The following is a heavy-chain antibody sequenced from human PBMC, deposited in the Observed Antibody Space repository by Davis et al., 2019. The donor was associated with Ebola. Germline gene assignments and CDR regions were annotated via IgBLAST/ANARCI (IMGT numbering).Heavy chain of an antibody. CDR3: ARDQNGPGATIDY. Sequence: GGSLRLSCAASGFTFSSYSMNWVRQAPGKGLEWVSYISSSSSTKYYADSVKGRFTISRDNAKNSLYLQMNSLRADDTAVYFCARDQNGPGATIDYWGQGTLVTVSS. J-gene: IGHJ4*02. CDR2: ISSSSSTK. V-gene: IGHV3-48*04. D-gene: IGHD1-26*01. CDR1: GFTFSSYS.